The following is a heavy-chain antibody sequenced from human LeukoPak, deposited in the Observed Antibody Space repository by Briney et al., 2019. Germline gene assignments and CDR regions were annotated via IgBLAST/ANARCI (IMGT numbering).Heavy chain of an antibody. D-gene: IGHD6-13*01. J-gene: IGHJ6*03. Sequence: GASVKVSCKASGYTFTGYYMHWVRQAPGRGLEWMGWINPNSGGTNYAQKFQGRVTMTRDTSISTAYMELSRLRSDDTAVYYCARDPSSSWHNYYYYYYYMDVWGKGTTVTISS. CDR3: ARDPSSSWHNYYYYYYYMDV. V-gene: IGHV1-2*02. CDR2: INPNSGGT. CDR1: GYTFTGYY.